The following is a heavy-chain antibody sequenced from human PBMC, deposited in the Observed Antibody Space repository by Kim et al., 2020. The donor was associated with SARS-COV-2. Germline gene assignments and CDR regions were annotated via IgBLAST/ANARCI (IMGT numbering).Heavy chain of an antibody. CDR3: AKDWRAAGGVGY. CDR2: ISYDGSNK. J-gene: IGHJ4*02. Sequence: GGSLRLSCAASGFTFSSYGMHWVRQAPGKGLEWVAVISYDGSNKYYADSVKGRFTISRDNSKNTLYLQMNSLRAEDTAVYYCAKDWRAAGGVGYWGQGTLVTVSS. V-gene: IGHV3-30*18. CDR1: GFTFSSYG. D-gene: IGHD6-13*01.